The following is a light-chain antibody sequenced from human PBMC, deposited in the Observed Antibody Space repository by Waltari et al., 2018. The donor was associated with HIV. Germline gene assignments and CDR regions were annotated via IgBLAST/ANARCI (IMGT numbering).Light chain of an antibody. CDR3: QQYNNWPPT. CDR1: QSVSSN. V-gene: IGKV3-15*01. CDR2: GAS. Sequence: EIGETQSPANLSVSPGERATPSCRASQSVSSNLAWYQQKPGQAPRLLIYGASTRTTGIAPRFSGSGSETEFTLTINSLQSEDFAVYYCQQYNNWPPTFGQGTKLEIK. J-gene: IGKJ2*01.